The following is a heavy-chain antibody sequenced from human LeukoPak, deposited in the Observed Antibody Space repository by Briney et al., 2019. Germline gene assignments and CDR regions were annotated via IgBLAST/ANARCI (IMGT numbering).Heavy chain of an antibody. J-gene: IGHJ4*02. Sequence: PGGSLRLSCAASGFTFSSYDMHWVRQATGKGLEWVSAIGTAGDTYYPGSVKGRFTISRENAKNSLYLQMNSLRAGDTAVYYCARGSRLLWFGELSPYYFDYWGQGTLVTVSS. V-gene: IGHV3-13*01. CDR2: IGTAGDT. D-gene: IGHD3-10*01. CDR1: GFTFSSYD. CDR3: ARGSRLLWFGELSPYYFDY.